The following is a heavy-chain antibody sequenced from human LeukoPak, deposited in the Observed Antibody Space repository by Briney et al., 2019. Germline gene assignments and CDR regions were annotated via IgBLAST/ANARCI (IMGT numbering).Heavy chain of an antibody. CDR3: GRGGAMMIFDY. D-gene: IGHD2-2*01. J-gene: IGHJ4*02. CDR1: GYTFTSYY. V-gene: IGHV1-46*01. CDR2: INPSGGST. Sequence: ASAKVSCKASGYTFTSYYMHWVRQAPGQGLEWMGIINPSGGSTSYAQKFQGRVTMTRDTSTSTVYMELSSLRSEDTAVYYGGRGGAMMIFDYWGQGTLVTVSS.